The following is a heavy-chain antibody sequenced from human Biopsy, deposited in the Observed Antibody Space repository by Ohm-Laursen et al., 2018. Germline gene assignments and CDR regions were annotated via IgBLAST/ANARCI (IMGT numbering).Heavy chain of an antibody. J-gene: IGHJ4*02. CDR2: IHHSGST. V-gene: IGHV4-4*09. Sequence: SETLSLTCTVSGVSITAYYWSWIRQPPGKGLECIGNIHHSGSTNYNPSLKSRLTISVDTSKKQFSLKLSSVTAADTAVYYCARGSNDFGGLYFPRWGQGTLLTVSS. CDR3: ARGSNDFGGLYFPR. CDR1: GVSITAYY. D-gene: IGHD4-23*01.